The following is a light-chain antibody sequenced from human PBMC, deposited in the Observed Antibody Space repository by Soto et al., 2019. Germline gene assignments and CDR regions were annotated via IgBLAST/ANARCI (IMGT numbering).Light chain of an antibody. Sequence: ALTQPASVSGSPGQSITISCTGTGSDVGGYNFVSWYEQHPGKAPKLIIYEVNGRPSGVSDRFSGSKSGNTASLTISGLQAEDEADYYCSSYTSSNTLVVFGGGTKSPS. CDR2: EVN. J-gene: IGLJ2*01. CDR3: SSYTSSNTLVV. V-gene: IGLV2-14*01. CDR1: GSDVGGYNF.